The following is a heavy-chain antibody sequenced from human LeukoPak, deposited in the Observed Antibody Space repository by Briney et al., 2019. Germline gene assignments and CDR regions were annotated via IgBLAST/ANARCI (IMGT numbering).Heavy chain of an antibody. J-gene: IGHJ4*02. D-gene: IGHD3-3*01. V-gene: IGHV1-18*01. CDR1: GYTFTSYG. CDR3: ARGSWYYDFWSGYEY. CDR2: ISAYNGST. Sequence: GASVKVSCKASGYTFTSYGTSWVRQAPGQGLEWMGWISAYNGSTNYAQKLQGRVTMTTDTSTSTAYMELRSLRSDDTAVYYCARGSWYYDFWSGYEYWGQGTLVTVSS.